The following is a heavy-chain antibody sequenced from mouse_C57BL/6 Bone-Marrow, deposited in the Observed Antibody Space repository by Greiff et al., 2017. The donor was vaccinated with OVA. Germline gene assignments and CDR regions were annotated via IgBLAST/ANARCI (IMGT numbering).Heavy chain of an antibody. J-gene: IGHJ1*03. D-gene: IGHD1-1*01. CDR3: ARARITTVVERWYFDV. V-gene: IGHV1-19*01. Sequence: DVKLQESGPVLVKPGASVKMSCKASGYTFTDYYMNWVKQSHGKSLEWIGVINPYNGGTSYNQKFKGKATLTVDKSSSTAYMELNSLTSEDSAVYYCARARITTVVERWYFDVWGTGTTVTVSS. CDR2: INPYNGGT. CDR1: GYTFTDYY.